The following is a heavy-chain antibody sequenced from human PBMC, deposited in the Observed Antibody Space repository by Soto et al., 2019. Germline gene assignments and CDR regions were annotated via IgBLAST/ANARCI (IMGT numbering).Heavy chain of an antibody. D-gene: IGHD5-18*01. CDR1: GFTFSIYW. Sequence: GGSLRLSCAASGFTFSIYWMSWVRQAPGKGLEWVANIKEDGSEKYYVDSVKGRFTISRDNAKNSLFLHMNSLRAEDTAVYYCARDSPIRIPGLAAYWGQGALVTVSS. J-gene: IGHJ4*02. V-gene: IGHV3-7*01. CDR2: IKEDGSEK. CDR3: ARDSPIRIPGLAAY.